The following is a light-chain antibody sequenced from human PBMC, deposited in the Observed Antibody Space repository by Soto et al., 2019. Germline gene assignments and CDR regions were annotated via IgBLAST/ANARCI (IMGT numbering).Light chain of an antibody. Sequence: QSVLTQTASVSGSPGQSITISCTGTSSDIGRYDYVSWYQQFPGKAPKLMIYRVINRPSGVSDRFSGSKSGNSASLSISGLQPEDEASYFCGSYTSATTWVFGGGTKLTVL. V-gene: IGLV2-14*03. CDR3: GSYTSATTWV. CDR2: RVI. CDR1: SSDIGRYDY. J-gene: IGLJ3*02.